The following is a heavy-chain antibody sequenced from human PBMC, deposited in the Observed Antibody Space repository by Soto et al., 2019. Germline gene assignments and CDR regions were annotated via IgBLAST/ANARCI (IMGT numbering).Heavy chain of an antibody. CDR1: GFSFSSYR. V-gene: IGHV3-7*01. CDR3: ARDLLVRGDLPYNWFDP. D-gene: IGHD3-10*01. Sequence: GGSLRLSCAASGFSFSSYRMSWVRQAPGKGLEWVANIKQDGSEKNYVDSVKGRFTISRDNAKNSLYLQMNSLRAEDTAVYYCARDLLVRGDLPYNWFDPWGQGTLVTVSS. J-gene: IGHJ5*02. CDR2: IKQDGSEK.